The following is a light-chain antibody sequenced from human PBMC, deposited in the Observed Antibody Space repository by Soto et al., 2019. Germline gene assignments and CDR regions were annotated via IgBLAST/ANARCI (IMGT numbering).Light chain of an antibody. Sequence: EIVMTQSPATLSVSPGDSATLSCRASQSVSRKLVWYQQQPGQAPRLLIYGASTRATGIPERFSGSGSGTEVTLTISSLQSEDFAVYYCQQYTNWPKTFGQGTKVEIK. CDR3: QQYTNWPKT. J-gene: IGKJ1*01. CDR2: GAS. V-gene: IGKV3D-15*01. CDR1: QSVSRK.